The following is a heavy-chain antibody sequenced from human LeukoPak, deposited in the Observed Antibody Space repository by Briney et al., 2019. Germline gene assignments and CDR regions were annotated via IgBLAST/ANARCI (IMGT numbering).Heavy chain of an antibody. CDR3: ARARGAVAIEY. J-gene: IGHJ4*02. CDR2: INHSGSS. V-gene: IGHV4-34*01. Sequence: TSEALSLTCTVYGGSFSGYYWTWIRQPPGKGLEWIGEINHSGSSNCNPSLKSRVTVSVDTSKNQFSLKLTSVTAADTAVYYCARARGAVAIEYWGQGTLVTVSS. D-gene: IGHD6-19*01. CDR1: GGSFSGYY.